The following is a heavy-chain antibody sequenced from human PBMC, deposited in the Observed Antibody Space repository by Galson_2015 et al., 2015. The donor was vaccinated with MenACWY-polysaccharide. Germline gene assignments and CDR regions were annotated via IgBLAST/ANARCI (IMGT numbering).Heavy chain of an antibody. CDR3: AREPTYNRSFGWFDP. CDR2: MSYSGSA. J-gene: IGHJ5*02. CDR1: GGSVPSGTYY. D-gene: IGHD2/OR15-2a*01. Sequence: LSLTCTVSGGSVPSGTYYWGWLRQSPGKGLEWIGYMSYSGSANYNPSLRSRVTISIDTSKNQFSLRLTSVTAADTAMYYCAREPTYNRSFGWFDPWGQGTLVTVSS. V-gene: IGHV4-61*01.